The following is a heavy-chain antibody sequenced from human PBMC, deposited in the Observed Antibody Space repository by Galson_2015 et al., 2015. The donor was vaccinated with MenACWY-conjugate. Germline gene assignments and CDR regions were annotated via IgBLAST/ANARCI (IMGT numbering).Heavy chain of an antibody. D-gene: IGHD5-12*01. CDR1: GYSFNNYW. Sequence: QSGAEVKKPGESLKISCKGSGYSFNNYWIGWVRQMPGKGLECMGIIYPGGSETRYSPSFQGQVTISGDKSISTAYLQWSSLKASDTAIYYCARHRRVSGYYYFDYWGQGTLVTVSS. CDR3: ARHRRVSGYYYFDY. V-gene: IGHV5-51*01. J-gene: IGHJ4*02. CDR2: IYPGGSET.